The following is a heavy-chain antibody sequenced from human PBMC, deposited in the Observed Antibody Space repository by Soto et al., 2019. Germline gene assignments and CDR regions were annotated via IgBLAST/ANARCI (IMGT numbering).Heavy chain of an antibody. Sequence: SETLSLTCTVSGGSISSSSYYWGWIRQPPGKGLEWIGSIYYSGSTYYNPSLKSQVTISVDTSKNQFSLKLSSVTAADTAVYYCARRGYYAISAFDIWGQGTMVTVS. V-gene: IGHV4-39*01. CDR1: GGSISSSSYY. J-gene: IGHJ3*02. CDR3: ARRGYYAISAFDI. D-gene: IGHD2-8*01. CDR2: IYYSGST.